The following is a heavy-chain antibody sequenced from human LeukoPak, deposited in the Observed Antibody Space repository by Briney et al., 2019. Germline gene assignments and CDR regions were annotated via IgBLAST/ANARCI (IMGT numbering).Heavy chain of an antibody. Sequence: PGGSLRLSCAASGFTFSSYGMHWVRQAPGKGMEWVAVIWYDGSNKYYADSVKGRFTISRDNSKNTLYLQMNSLRAEDTAVYYCAKDGQDIVVVVAATSGDYFDHWGQGTLVTVSS. CDR3: AKDGQDIVVVVAATSGDYFDH. CDR1: GFTFSSYG. D-gene: IGHD2-15*01. V-gene: IGHV3-33*06. J-gene: IGHJ4*02. CDR2: IWYDGSNK.